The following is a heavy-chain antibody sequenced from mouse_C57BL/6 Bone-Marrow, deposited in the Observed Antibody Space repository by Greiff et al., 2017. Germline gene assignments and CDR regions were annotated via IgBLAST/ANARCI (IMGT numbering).Heavy chain of an antibody. CDR1: GFTFSSYG. CDR3: ATLYYYGSSPFSFDY. D-gene: IGHD1-1*01. Sequence: EVKVVESGGDLVKPGGSLKLSCAASGFTFSSYGMSWVRQTPDKRLEWVATISSGGSYTYYPDSLKGRFTISRDNAKNTLYLQMSSLKSEDTAMYYCATLYYYGSSPFSFDYWGQGTTLTVSS. V-gene: IGHV5-6*01. J-gene: IGHJ2*01. CDR2: ISSGGSYT.